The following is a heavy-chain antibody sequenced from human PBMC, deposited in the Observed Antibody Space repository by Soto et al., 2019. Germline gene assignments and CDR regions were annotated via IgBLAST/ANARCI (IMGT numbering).Heavy chain of an antibody. V-gene: IGHV3-30-3*01. Sequence: GGSLRLSCAACGFTFSSYAMHWVRQAPGKGLEWVAVISYDGSNKYYADSVKGRFTISRDNSKNTLYLQMNSLRAEDTAVYYCARGGYYDSSGYPDYWGQGTLVTVSS. CDR2: ISYDGSNK. CDR1: GFTFSSYA. J-gene: IGHJ4*02. CDR3: ARGGYYDSSGYPDY. D-gene: IGHD3-22*01.